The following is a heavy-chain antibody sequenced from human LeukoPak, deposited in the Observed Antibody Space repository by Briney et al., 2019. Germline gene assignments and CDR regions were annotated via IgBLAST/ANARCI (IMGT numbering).Heavy chain of an antibody. J-gene: IGHJ4*02. Sequence: PGGSLRLSCAVSGFTFSSYAMSWVRQAPGKGLQWVSLISGSGGSTYYADSVKGRFTISRDNSKNTLYLQMNSLRAEDTAVYYCAKGRGDGYIYPLLFDYWGQGTLITVSS. CDR3: AKGRGDGYIYPLLFDY. CDR2: ISGSGGST. V-gene: IGHV3-23*01. CDR1: GFTFSSYA. D-gene: IGHD5-24*01.